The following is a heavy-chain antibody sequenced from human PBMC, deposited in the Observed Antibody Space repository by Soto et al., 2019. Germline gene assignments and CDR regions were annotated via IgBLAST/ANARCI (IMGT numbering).Heavy chain of an antibody. D-gene: IGHD3-22*01. CDR2: FFPIFGTT. J-gene: IGHJ4*02. CDR1: GGTFSSYA. CDR3: TRDRGRRYNDGRGYYYSAY. V-gene: IGHV1-69*01. Sequence: QVHLVQSGAEVKKPGYSVKVSCKASGGTFSSYAISWVRQAPGQGLEWMGGFFPIFGTTNYAQKFQGRVTTPADESTSKAYMELVSLRYEDTAVYYCTRDRGRRYNDGRGYYYSAYWGQGTLVTVSS.